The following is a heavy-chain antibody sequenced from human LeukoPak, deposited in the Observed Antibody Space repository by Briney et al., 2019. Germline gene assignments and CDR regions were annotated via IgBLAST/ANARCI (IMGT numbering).Heavy chain of an antibody. CDR1: GFTFSSYA. D-gene: IGHD1-26*01. CDR2: ISGSGGST. V-gene: IGHV3-23*01. CDR3: ARGRETSSLYFDY. J-gene: IGHJ4*02. Sequence: GGSLRLSCAASGFTFSSYAMSWVRQAPGKGLEWVSAISGSGGSTYYADSVKGRFTISRDNAKNTLYLQMNSLRAEDTAVYYCARGRETSSLYFDYWGQGTLVTVSS.